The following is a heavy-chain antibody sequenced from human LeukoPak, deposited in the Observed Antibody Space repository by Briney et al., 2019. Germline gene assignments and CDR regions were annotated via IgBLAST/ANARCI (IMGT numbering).Heavy chain of an antibody. CDR2: ISYDGSNK. Sequence: GGSLRLSCAASGFTFSSYAMHWVRQAPGKGLEWVAVISYDGSNKYYADSVKGRFTISRHNSKNTLYLQMNSLRAEDTAVYYCASSSSGWPFDYWGRGTLVTVSS. J-gene: IGHJ4*02. V-gene: IGHV3-30*01. CDR1: GFTFSSYA. D-gene: IGHD6-19*01. CDR3: ASSSSGWPFDY.